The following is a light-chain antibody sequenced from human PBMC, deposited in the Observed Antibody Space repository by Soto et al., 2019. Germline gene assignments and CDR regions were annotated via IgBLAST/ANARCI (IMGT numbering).Light chain of an antibody. CDR2: AIS. V-gene: IGKV1-12*02. Sequence: DIQMTQSPSSVSASVGDRVTITCRASQPVGSWLAWYQQKPGEAPKLLIYAISSLQTGVPSRFSGSGSGTDFTLTISSLQPEDFASYYCQEANSFTFGGGTKVEIK. CDR1: QPVGSW. CDR3: QEANSFT. J-gene: IGKJ4*01.